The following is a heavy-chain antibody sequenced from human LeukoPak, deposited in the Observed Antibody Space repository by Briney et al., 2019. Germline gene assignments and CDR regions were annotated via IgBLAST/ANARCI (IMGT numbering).Heavy chain of an antibody. D-gene: IGHD4-17*01. CDR1: GFTFSSYW. CDR2: ISATGDST. CDR3: AKDAEYGDYDY. J-gene: IGHJ4*02. Sequence: GGSLRLSCAASGFTFSSYWMSWVRQAPGKGLEWVSTISATGDSTNYADSVKGRFTISRDNSKNTLYLQMNNLRAEDTAVYYCAKDAEYGDYDYWGQGTLVTVSS. V-gene: IGHV3-23*01.